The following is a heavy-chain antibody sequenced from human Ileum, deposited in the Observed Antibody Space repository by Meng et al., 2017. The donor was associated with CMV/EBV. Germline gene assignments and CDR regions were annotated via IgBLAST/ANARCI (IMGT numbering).Heavy chain of an antibody. V-gene: IGHV3-30*04. CDR2: ISYDGIYQ. D-gene: IGHD3/OR15-3a*01. J-gene: IGHJ1*01. CDR1: GFTFSSYA. Sequence: QVQLVELGGGVVRPGRSLRLSCAASGFTFSSYAMHWVRQAPGKGLEWVAFISYDGIYQYYADSVNGRFTISRDSSKNTLSLQMNSLRAEDTAVYYCGKERTGYYIQHWGQGTLVTVSS. CDR3: GKERTGYYIQH.